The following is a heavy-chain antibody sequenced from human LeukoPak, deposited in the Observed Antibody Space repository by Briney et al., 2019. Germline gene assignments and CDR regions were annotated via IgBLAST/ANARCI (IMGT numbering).Heavy chain of an antibody. CDR3: ARSQWELRGLYFDY. CDR1: GFTFSDYY. D-gene: IGHD1-26*01. J-gene: IGHJ4*02. CDR2: ISSNGGST. V-gene: IGHV3-64*01. Sequence: GGSLRLSCAASGFTFSDYYMSWIRQAPGKGLEYVSAISSNGGSTYYANSVKGRFTISRDNSKKTLYLQMGSLRAEDMAVYYCARSQWELRGLYFDYWGQGTLVTVSS.